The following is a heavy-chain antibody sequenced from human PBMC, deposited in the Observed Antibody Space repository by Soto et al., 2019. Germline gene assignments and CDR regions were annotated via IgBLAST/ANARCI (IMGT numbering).Heavy chain of an antibody. V-gene: IGHV3-30-3*01. D-gene: IGHD1-1*01. CDR3: ARDRLRYNWNDFPYYYYGMDV. CDR2: ISYDGSNK. CDR1: GFTFSSYA. J-gene: IGHJ6*02. Sequence: QVQLVESGGGVVQPGRSLRLSCAASGFTFSSYAMHWVRQAPGKGLEWVAVISYDGSNKYYADSVKGRFTISRDNSKNMLYLQMYSLRTEDTAVYYCARDRLRYNWNDFPYYYYGMDVWGQGTTVTVSS.